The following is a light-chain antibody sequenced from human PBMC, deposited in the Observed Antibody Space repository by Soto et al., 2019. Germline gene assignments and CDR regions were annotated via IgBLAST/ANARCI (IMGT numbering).Light chain of an antibody. Sequence: EIVLTQSPGTLSLSPGERATLXSRSSHNINSNIAWYQQRPGQAPRLLIYRASTRATGVPARFSGSGSGTDFTLTISRLEPEDFAVYYCQQYGSSLLTFGQGTRLDIK. CDR1: HNINSN. CDR2: RAS. CDR3: QQYGSSLLT. V-gene: IGKV3-20*01. J-gene: IGKJ5*01.